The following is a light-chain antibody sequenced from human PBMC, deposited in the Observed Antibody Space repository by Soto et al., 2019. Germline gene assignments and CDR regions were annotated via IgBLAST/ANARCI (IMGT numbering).Light chain of an antibody. V-gene: IGKV3-15*01. CDR1: QSVRNT. CDR2: EAS. Sequence: EIVMTQSPATLSVSPGERFTLSCRASQSVRNTLAWYQQKPGQPPRLLIYEASIRASGVPARFSGSGYVTEFTLIISSLQSEDFAVSYCKHHDVWPATFGHGTKVEMK. CDR3: KHHDVWPAT. J-gene: IGKJ1*01.